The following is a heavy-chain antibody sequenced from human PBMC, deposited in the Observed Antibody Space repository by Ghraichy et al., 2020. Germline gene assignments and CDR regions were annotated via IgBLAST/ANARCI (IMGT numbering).Heavy chain of an antibody. Sequence: SETLSLTCTVSGGSISSSSYYWGWIRQPPGKGLEWIGSIYYSGSTYYNPSLKSRVTISVDTSKNQFSLKLSSVTAADTAVYYCARLRLVRGIWFGDSYGMDVWGQGTTVTVSS. CDR2: IYYSGST. V-gene: IGHV4-39*01. CDR3: ARLRLVRGIWFGDSYGMDV. J-gene: IGHJ6*02. CDR1: GGSISSSSYY. D-gene: IGHD3-10*01.